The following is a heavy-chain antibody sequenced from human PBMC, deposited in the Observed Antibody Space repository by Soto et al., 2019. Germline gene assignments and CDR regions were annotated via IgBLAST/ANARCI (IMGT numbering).Heavy chain of an antibody. CDR1: QFTFSNYE. CDR3: ARGLRNYYDRSGLHY. D-gene: IGHD3-22*01. V-gene: IGHV3-48*03. CDR2: ISYTGSTI. J-gene: IGHJ4*02. Sequence: LSLSCVASQFTFSNYEMNWVRQAPGKGLEWVSYISYTGSTIYYADSVRGRFTISRDNSKNSLYLQMNSLRAEDTAVYYCARGLRNYYDRSGLHYWGQGTLVTVSS.